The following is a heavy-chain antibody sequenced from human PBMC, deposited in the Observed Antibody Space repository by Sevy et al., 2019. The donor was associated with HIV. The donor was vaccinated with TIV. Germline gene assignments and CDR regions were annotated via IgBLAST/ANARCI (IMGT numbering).Heavy chain of an antibody. CDR2: INSDGSST. Sequence: GGSLRLSCAASGFTFSSYWMHWVRQAPGKGLVWVSRINSDGSSTSYADSVKGRFTISRDNAKNTLYLQMNSLRAEDTAVYYCARGEEFRTVFGYSYFGTLTSYFDYWGQGTLVTVSS. D-gene: IGHD5-18*01. V-gene: IGHV3-74*01. J-gene: IGHJ4*02. CDR3: ARGEEFRTVFGYSYFGTLTSYFDY. CDR1: GFTFSSYW.